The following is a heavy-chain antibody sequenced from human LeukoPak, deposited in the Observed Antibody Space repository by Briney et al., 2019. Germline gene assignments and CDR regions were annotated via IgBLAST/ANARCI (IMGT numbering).Heavy chain of an antibody. Sequence: SETLSLTCTVSGGSISSYYWSWIRQPAGKGLEWIGRIYTSGSTNYNPSLKSRVTISVDTSKNQFSLKLSSVTAADTAVYYCARDRVKGGYFDLWGRGTLVIVSS. CDR3: ARDRVKGGYFDL. V-gene: IGHV4-4*07. CDR1: GGSISSYY. J-gene: IGHJ2*01. CDR2: IYTSGST. D-gene: IGHD3-10*01.